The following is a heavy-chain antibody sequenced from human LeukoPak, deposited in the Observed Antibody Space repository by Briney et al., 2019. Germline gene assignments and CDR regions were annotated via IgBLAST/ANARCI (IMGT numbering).Heavy chain of an antibody. CDR1: GYTFTGYY. CDR2: IIPILGIA. D-gene: IGHD3-16*01. CDR3: ARGLRGTLDV. V-gene: IGHV1-69*02. Sequence: GASVKVSCKASGYTFTGYYMHWVRQAPGQGLEWMGRIIPILGIANYAQKFQGRVTITADKSTSTAYMELSSLRSEDTAVYYCARGLRGTLDVWGKGTTVTVSS. J-gene: IGHJ6*04.